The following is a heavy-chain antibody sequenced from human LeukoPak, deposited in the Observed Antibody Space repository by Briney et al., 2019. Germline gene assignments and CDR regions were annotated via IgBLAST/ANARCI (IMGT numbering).Heavy chain of an antibody. D-gene: IGHD3-3*01. CDR2: VYHSGST. V-gene: IGHV4-34*01. Sequence: SETLSLTCVVNNGSFTEYFWSWIRQPPGKGLEWIGEVYHSGSTNYNPSLKSRLSISTDMSKKQFSLQLTSVTAADTAVYFCARERFLCRRTRVLDTWGQGILVTVSS. J-gene: IGHJ5*02. CDR1: NGSFTEYF. CDR3: ARERFLCRRTRVLDT.